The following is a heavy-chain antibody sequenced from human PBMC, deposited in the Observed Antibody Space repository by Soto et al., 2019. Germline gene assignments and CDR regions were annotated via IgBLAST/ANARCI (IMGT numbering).Heavy chain of an antibody. J-gene: IGHJ3*02. CDR1: GLTVSRTQ. D-gene: IGHD3-22*01. Sequence: PGGSLRLSCAVSGLTVSRTQMSWVRQAPGKGLQWVGRTRNKGNSYTTEYAASVKGRFTISRDDLKNSLFLQMNSLKTEDTAVYYCARSYDSSAFDIWGQGTMVTVSS. V-gene: IGHV3-72*01. CDR2: TRNKGNSYTT. CDR3: ARSYDSSAFDI.